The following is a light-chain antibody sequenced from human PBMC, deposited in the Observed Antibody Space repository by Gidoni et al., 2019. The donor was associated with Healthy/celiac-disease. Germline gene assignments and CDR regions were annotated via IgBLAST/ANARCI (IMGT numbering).Light chain of an antibody. J-gene: IGLJ2*01. CDR2: LNSDGSH. CDR1: SGHSSYA. V-gene: IGLV4-69*01. CDR3: QTWGPGIVV. Sequence: QLGLTQSPSASASLGASVKLTCTPSSGHSSYAIAWHQQQPEQVPRYLMKLNSDGSHSQGDGLLDRFSGSSSGAARYLTIPRLQSEADADYYCQTWGPGIVVFGGGTTLPVL.